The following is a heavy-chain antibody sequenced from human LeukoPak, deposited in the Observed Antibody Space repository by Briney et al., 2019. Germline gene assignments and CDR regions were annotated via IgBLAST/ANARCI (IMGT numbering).Heavy chain of an antibody. CDR2: IYSGGNT. D-gene: IGHD6-13*01. CDR3: ARFIAAGYYFDY. V-gene: IGHV3-53*01. J-gene: IGHJ4*02. CDR1: GFTVSTNY. Sequence: GGSLRLSCAASGFTVSTNYMGWVRQAPGKGLEWVSIIYSGGNTYYADSVKGRFTISRDNSKNTLYLQMKSLRAEDTAVYYCARFIAAGYYFDYWGQGTLVTVSS.